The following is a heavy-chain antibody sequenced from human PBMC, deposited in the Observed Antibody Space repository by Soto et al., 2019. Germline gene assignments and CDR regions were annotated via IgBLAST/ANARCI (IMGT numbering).Heavy chain of an antibody. CDR3: ARSSDYYFDY. D-gene: IGHD6-6*01. CDR1: GFTVSSYY. CDR2: IYSGGST. J-gene: IGHJ4*02. Sequence: EVQLVESGGGLIQPGGSLRLSCAASGFTVSSYYMSWVRQAPGKGLEWVSVIYSGGSTYYAESVKDRFTISRENSKNTLYLQMNSLRAEDTAVYYCARSSDYYFDYWGQGTLVTVSS. V-gene: IGHV3-53*01.